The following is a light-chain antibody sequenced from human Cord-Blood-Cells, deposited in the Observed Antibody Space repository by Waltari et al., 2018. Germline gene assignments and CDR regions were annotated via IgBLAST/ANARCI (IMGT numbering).Light chain of an antibody. J-gene: IGLJ2*01. CDR1: SSDVGGDNY. Sequence: QSALTQPRSVSGSPGQSVTISCTGTSSDVGGDNYFSWFHQHPGKAPKLMIYDVSKRPSGVPDRFSGSKSGNTASLTISGLQAEDEADYYGCSYAGSYTFYVVFGGGTKLTVL. V-gene: IGLV2-11*01. CDR3: CSYAGSYTFYVV. CDR2: DVS.